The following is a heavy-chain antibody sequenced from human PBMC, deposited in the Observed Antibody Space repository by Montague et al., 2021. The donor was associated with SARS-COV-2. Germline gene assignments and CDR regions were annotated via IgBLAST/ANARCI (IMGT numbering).Heavy chain of an antibody. CDR3: ARVGGITIFGVAQQYYYYMDV. J-gene: IGHJ6*03. CDR1: GGSISSYY. Sequence: SETLSLTCTVSGGSISSYYWSWIRQPAGKGLEWIGRIYTSGSTNYNPSLKSRVTMSVDTSKNQSSLKLSSVTAADTAVYYCARVGGITIFGVAQQYYYYMDVWGKGTTVTVSS. CDR2: IYTSGST. V-gene: IGHV4-4*07. D-gene: IGHD3-3*01.